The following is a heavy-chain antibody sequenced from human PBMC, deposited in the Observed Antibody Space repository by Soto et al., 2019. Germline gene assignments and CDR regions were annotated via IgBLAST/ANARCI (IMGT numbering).Heavy chain of an antibody. Sequence: GGSLRLSCAASGFAFSDSTIHWVRQASGKGLEWVGRIRSEANSYATAYTASVKGRFTISRDDSKNTAYLQMNSLKTEDTAVYYCSRRAQYSSGQWGMDVWGRGTTVTVSS. V-gene: IGHV3-73*01. CDR2: IRSEANSYAT. D-gene: IGHD6-19*01. CDR1: GFAFSDST. J-gene: IGHJ6*02. CDR3: SRRAQYSSGQWGMDV.